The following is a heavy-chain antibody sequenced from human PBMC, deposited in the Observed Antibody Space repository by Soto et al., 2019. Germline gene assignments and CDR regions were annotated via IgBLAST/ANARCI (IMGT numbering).Heavy chain of an antibody. D-gene: IGHD3-10*01. CDR3: AKHPFGRSYYSYGMDV. J-gene: IGHJ6*02. CDR2: ISGSGGNI. CDR1: GFTFDTYA. V-gene: IGHV3-23*01. Sequence: GGSLRLSCAASGFTFDTYAMSWVRQAPGKGLEWVSIISGSGGNIYYAGSVKGRFIISRDNSKNTLYLQMNSLRAEDTAVYYCAKHPFGRSYYSYGMDVWGQGTTVTVSS.